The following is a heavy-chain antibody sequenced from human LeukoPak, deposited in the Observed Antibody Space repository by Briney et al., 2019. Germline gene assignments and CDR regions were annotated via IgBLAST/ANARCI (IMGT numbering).Heavy chain of an antibody. CDR3: ANWVRDSSGYRDY. V-gene: IGHV1-2*02. CDR2: INSNSGGT. D-gene: IGHD3-22*01. Sequence: ASVNVSCKASRYIITTYGITWVRQAPGQGLEWMGWINSNSGGTKYAQKFQGRVTMTRDTSISTAYMELSRLRSDDTAVYYCANWVRDSSGYRDYWGQGTLVTVSS. J-gene: IGHJ4*02. CDR1: RYIITTYG.